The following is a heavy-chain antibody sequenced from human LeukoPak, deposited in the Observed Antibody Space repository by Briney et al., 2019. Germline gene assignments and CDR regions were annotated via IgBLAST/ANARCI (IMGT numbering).Heavy chain of an antibody. Sequence: ASVKVSCKASGNTFTGYYMHWVRQAPGQGLEWMGWINPNSGGTNYAQKFQGRVTMTRDTSISTAYMELSRLRSDDTAVYYCARVGSRRIAVAGTWFDYWGQGTLVTVSS. J-gene: IGHJ4*02. V-gene: IGHV1-2*02. CDR3: ARVGSRRIAVAGTWFDY. D-gene: IGHD6-19*01. CDR1: GNTFTGYY. CDR2: INPNSGGT.